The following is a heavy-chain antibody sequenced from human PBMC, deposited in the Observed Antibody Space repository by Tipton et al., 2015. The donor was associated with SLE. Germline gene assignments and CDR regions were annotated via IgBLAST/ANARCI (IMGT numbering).Heavy chain of an antibody. CDR1: GFTFSSYA. CDR3: AKAGIAAYDYFDY. D-gene: IGHD6-13*01. V-gene: IGHV3-30*02. CDR2: IRYDGSNK. Sequence: SLRLSCAASGFTFSSYAMGWARPAPGKGVGWVAFIRYDGSNKNYADSVKGRFTLSRDNSKNTLYLQMNSLRAEDTAVYYCAKAGIAAYDYFDYWGQGTLVTVSS. J-gene: IGHJ4*02.